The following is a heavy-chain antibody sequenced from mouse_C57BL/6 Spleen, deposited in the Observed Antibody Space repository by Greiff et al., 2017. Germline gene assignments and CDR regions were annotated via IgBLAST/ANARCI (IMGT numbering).Heavy chain of an antibody. V-gene: IGHV5-17*01. D-gene: IGHD2-4*01. CDR1: GLTFSDYG. Sequence: EVQGVESGGGLVKPGGSLKLSCAASGLTFSDYGMHWVRQAPEKGLEWVAYISSGSSTIYYADTVKGRFTISRDNAKNTLFLQMTSLRSEDTAMYYCARPRGYDYDGFAYWGQGTLVTVSA. CDR3: ARPRGYDYDGFAY. J-gene: IGHJ3*01. CDR2: ISSGSSTI.